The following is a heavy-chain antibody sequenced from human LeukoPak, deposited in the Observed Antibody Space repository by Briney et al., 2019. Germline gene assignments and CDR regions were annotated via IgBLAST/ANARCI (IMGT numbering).Heavy chain of an antibody. D-gene: IGHD2-2*01. CDR1: GFTVSSNY. Sequence: GGSLRLSCAASGFTVSSNYISWVRQAPGKGLEWVSVIYSGGSTYYADSVKGRFTISRDNSKNTLYLQMNSLRAEDTAVYYCARDKRRQLLSGFWYFDLWGRGTLVTVSS. J-gene: IGHJ2*01. CDR2: IYSGGST. V-gene: IGHV3-53*01. CDR3: ARDKRRQLLSGFWYFDL.